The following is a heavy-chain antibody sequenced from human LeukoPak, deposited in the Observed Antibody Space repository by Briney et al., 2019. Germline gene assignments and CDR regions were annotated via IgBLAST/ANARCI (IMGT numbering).Heavy chain of an antibody. Sequence: GASVKVSCEVSGYTLTELPMHWVRQAPGKGLEWMGRFDPEDGETIYAQTLQGRVTMTEDTSTDTAYMELSSLRSEDTAVYYCATEALDDSDSYFEYWGQGTLVTVSS. V-gene: IGHV1-24*01. CDR1: GYTLTELP. CDR2: FDPEDGET. D-gene: IGHD3-10*01. J-gene: IGHJ4*02. CDR3: ATEALDDSDSYFEY.